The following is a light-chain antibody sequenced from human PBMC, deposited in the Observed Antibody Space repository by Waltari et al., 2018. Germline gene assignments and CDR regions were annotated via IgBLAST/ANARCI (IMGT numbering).Light chain of an antibody. J-gene: IGKJ1*01. CDR1: QSVSRT. CDR3: QHYVRLPAT. Sequence: EIVLTQSPGPLSLSPGERATLSCRASQSVSRTLAWYQQKPGQAPRLLIYGASIRATGIPDRFSGSGSGTDFSLSISRLEPEDFAVYYCQHYVRLPATFGQGTKVEIK. V-gene: IGKV3-20*01. CDR2: GAS.